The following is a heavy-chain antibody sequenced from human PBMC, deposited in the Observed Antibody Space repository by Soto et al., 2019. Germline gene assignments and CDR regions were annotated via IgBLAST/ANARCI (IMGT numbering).Heavy chain of an antibody. CDR3: ARSFGGAAASPFDY. D-gene: IGHD6-13*01. CDR2: IYYSGST. CDR1: GGSISSGGYY. Sequence: QVQLQESGPGLVKPSQTLSLTCTVSGGSISSGGYYWSWIRQPPGKGLEWIGSIYYSGSTYDNPSIKSPVTISVDTSKNQFSLKLSSVTAADTAVYYGARSFGGAAASPFDYWGQGTLMTVSS. V-gene: IGHV4-31*01. J-gene: IGHJ4*02.